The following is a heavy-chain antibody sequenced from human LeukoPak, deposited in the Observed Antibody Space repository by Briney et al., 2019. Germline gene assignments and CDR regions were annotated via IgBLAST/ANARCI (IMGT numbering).Heavy chain of an antibody. CDR2: VYYSGST. D-gene: IGHD3-22*01. Sequence: PSETLSLTCTVSGGSISSYYWSWIRQPPGKGLEGIGYVYYSGSTNYNPSLKSRVTISVDTSKNQFSLKLSSVTAADTAVYYCASTYYYDSSGLSDYWGQGTLVTVSS. V-gene: IGHV4-59*01. CDR1: GGSISSYY. CDR3: ASTYYYDSSGLSDY. J-gene: IGHJ4*02.